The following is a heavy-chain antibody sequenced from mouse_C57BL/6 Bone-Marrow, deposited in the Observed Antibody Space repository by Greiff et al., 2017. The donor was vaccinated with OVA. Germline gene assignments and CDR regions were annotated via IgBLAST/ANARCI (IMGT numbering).Heavy chain of an antibody. Sequence: VQLQQPGAELVRPGTSVKLSCKASGYTFTSYWMHWVKQRPGQGLEWIGVIDPSDSYTNYNQKFKGKATLTVDTSSSTAYMQRSSLTSEDSAVYYCLYDGYYEAYWGQGTLVTVSA. J-gene: IGHJ3*01. V-gene: IGHV1-59*01. CDR2: IDPSDSYT. CDR3: LYDGYYEAY. CDR1: GYTFTSYW. D-gene: IGHD2-3*01.